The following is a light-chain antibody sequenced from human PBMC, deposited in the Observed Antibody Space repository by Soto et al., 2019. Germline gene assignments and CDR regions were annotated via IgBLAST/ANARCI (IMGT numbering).Light chain of an antibody. Sequence: EIVWTQSPGTLSLSPGERATLSCRASQTVSRHLAWYQQKPGQAPRLLIFGASKRATGIPDRFSGSGSGRDFTLTISGLEPEDFAVYYCQRYGSSPLISFGQGTRLEIK. V-gene: IGKV3-20*01. CDR1: QTVSRH. CDR2: GAS. CDR3: QRYGSSPLIS. J-gene: IGKJ5*01.